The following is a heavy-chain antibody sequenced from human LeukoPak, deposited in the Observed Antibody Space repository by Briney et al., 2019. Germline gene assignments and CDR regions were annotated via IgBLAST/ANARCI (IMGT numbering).Heavy chain of an antibody. CDR3: ARDYRQYDFWSGYTDYYYMDV. CDR2: IYYSGST. CDR1: GGSISSYY. Sequence: SETLSLTCTVSGGSISSYYWSWIRQPPGKGLEWIGSIYYSGSTYYNPSLKSRVTISVDTSKNQFSLKLSSVTAADTAVYYCARDYRQYDFWSGYTDYYYMDVWGKGTTVTVSS. J-gene: IGHJ6*03. V-gene: IGHV4-59*12. D-gene: IGHD3-3*01.